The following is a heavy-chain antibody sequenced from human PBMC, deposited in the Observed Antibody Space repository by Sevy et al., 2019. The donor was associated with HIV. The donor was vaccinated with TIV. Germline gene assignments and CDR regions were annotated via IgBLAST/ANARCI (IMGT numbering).Heavy chain of an antibody. CDR1: GFTFSSYG. Sequence: GGSLRLSCAASGFTFSSYGMHWVRQAPGKGLEWVAVISYDGRNKYYADSVKGRFTISRDNSKNTLYLQMNSLRAEDTAVYYCAKDLGNYYYYGMDVWGQGTTVTVSS. D-gene: IGHD3-16*01. CDR3: AKDLGNYYYYGMDV. CDR2: ISYDGRNK. J-gene: IGHJ6*02. V-gene: IGHV3-30*18.